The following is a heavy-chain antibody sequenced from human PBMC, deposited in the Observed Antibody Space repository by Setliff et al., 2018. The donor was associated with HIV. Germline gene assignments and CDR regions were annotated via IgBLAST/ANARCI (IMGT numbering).Heavy chain of an antibody. CDR3: SRSGPRDHDFWYDQSRRYFDL. D-gene: IGHD3-3*01. V-gene: IGHV1-8*03. CDR2: MNPKSGNT. J-gene: IGHJ2*01. Sequence: ASVKVSCKASGYTFTQSDINWVRQATGQSPEWMGWMNPKSGNTGYKQTFQDRITITRETSINTIHMELKILTSEDTAVYYCSRSGPRDHDFWYDQSRRYFDLWGRGTLVTVSS. CDR1: GYTFTQSD.